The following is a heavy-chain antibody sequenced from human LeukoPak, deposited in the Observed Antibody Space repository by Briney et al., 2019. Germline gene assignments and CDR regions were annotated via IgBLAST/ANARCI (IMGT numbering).Heavy chain of an antibody. CDR3: ARYVPVRTGTTRASFDY. J-gene: IGHJ4*02. CDR2: ISHSGTT. D-gene: IGHD1-1*01. Sequence: SETLSLTCAVYGGSFSDYDWSWIRQPPGKGLEWIGEISHSGTTNCDPSLKSRISMSIDTSRSQFSLNLRSVTAADTAVYYCARYVPVRTGTTRASFDYWGLGTLVTVSS. V-gene: IGHV4-34*10. CDR1: GGSFSDYD.